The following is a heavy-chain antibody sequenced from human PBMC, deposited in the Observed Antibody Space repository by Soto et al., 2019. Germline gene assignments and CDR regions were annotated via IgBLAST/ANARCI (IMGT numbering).Heavy chain of an antibody. V-gene: IGHV1-69*01. CDR2: IIPISGTA. Sequence: QVQLVQSGAEVKKPGSSVKVSCKASGGTFSSYAISWVRQAPGQGLEWMGGIIPISGTANYAQKFQGRVTISAAESPSTAYMELSSLRSEDTAVDYCARSQGSSTSLAIYYYYYYGMDVWGQGTTVTVSS. CDR1: GGTFSSYA. D-gene: IGHD2-2*01. J-gene: IGHJ6*02. CDR3: ARSQGSSTSLAIYYYYYYGMDV.